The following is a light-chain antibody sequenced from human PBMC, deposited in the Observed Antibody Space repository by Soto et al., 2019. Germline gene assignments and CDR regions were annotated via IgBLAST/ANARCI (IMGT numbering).Light chain of an antibody. CDR1: QIISSW. CDR2: DAS. Sequence: DIQMTQYPSTLSASVGDRFTITCMASQIISSWLSWYQQKPGKAPKLLIYDASSLESGVPSRFSGSGSGTEFTLTISSLQSEDFAVYYCQQYNNWPLWTVGQVTKVEIK. CDR3: QQYNNWPLWT. V-gene: IGKV1-5*01. J-gene: IGKJ1*01.